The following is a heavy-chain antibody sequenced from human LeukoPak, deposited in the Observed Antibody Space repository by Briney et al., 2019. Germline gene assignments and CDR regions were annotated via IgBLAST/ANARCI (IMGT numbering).Heavy chain of an antibody. V-gene: IGHV3-23*01. J-gene: IGHJ4*02. Sequence: PGGSLRLSCAASGFTFSSFGMSWVRQAPGKGLEWVSSISGSASGSAGSTYYADSVKGRFTISRDNSKNTLYLQMNSLRAEDTAVYYCARALWFGEAFPAYWGQGTLVTVSS. CDR1: GFTFSSFG. CDR2: ISGSASGSAGST. D-gene: IGHD3-10*01. CDR3: ARALWFGEAFPAY.